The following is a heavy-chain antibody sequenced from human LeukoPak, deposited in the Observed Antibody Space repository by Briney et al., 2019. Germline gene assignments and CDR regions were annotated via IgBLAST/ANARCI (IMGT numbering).Heavy chain of an antibody. CDR1: GFTFSSSW. J-gene: IGHJ4*02. D-gene: IGHD6-6*01. CDR3: VRGQSSHFDY. CDR2: IKCDGSEK. Sequence: PGGSLRLSCAASGFTFSSSWMHWVCQAPEKGLKWVADIKCDGSEKYYVDSVKGRLTISRDNAKNSLYLQVNSLRAEDMTVYYCVRGQSSHFDYWGQGTLVTVSS. V-gene: IGHV3-52*01.